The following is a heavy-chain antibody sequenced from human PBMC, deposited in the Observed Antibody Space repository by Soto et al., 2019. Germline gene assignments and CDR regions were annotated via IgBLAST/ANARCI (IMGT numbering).Heavy chain of an antibody. Sequence: QITLKESGPTLVKPTQTLTLTCTFSGFSLSTSGVGVGWIRQAPGKALEWLALIYWDDDKHYSASLKSRLTMSKDSSKNQVVVIITSMGPVDTATYFCVHHYNWNFGDYWCQGTLVTVSS. CDR2: IYWDDDK. CDR3: VHHYNWNFGDY. D-gene: IGHD1-20*01. V-gene: IGHV2-5*02. CDR1: GFSLSTSGVG. J-gene: IGHJ4*02.